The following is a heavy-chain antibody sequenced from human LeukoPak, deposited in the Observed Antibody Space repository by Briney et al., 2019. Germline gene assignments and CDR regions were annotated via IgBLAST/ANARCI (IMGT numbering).Heavy chain of an antibody. CDR2: ISSSGSTI. D-gene: IGHD3-16*01. J-gene: IGHJ4*02. V-gene: IGHV3-11*01. CDR3: ARGVFGGGAHSVLYYFDY. CDR1: GFTFSDYY. Sequence: GGSLRLSCAASGFTFSDYYMSWIRQAPGKGLEWVSYISSSGSTIYYADSVKGRFTISRDNAKNSLYLQMNSLRAEDTAVYYWARGVFGGGAHSVLYYFDYWGQETLVTVSS.